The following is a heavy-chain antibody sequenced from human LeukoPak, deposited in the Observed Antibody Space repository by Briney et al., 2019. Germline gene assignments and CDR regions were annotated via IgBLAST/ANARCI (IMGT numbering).Heavy chain of an antibody. CDR3: ARIDDYGGNSEN. CDR2: INPNSGGT. Sequence: ASVKVSCKASGYTFTGYYMHWVRQAPGQGLEWMGWINPNSGGTNYAQKFQGRVTMTRDTSISTAYMELSRLRSDDTAVYHCARIDDYGGNSENWGQGTLVTVSS. J-gene: IGHJ4*02. CDR1: GYTFTGYY. D-gene: IGHD4-23*01. V-gene: IGHV1-2*02.